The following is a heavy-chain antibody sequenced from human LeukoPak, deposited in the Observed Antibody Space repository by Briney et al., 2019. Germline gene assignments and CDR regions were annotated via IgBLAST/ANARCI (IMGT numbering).Heavy chain of an antibody. J-gene: IGHJ4*02. V-gene: IGHV4-39*07. CDR3: ARIAVAGTDFDY. D-gene: IGHD6-19*01. CDR2: IYYSGST. Sequence: SETLSLTCTVSGGSISSSTYYWGWIRQPPGKGLEWIGSIYYSGSTFYNPSLKSRVTISVDTSKDQFSLKLSSVTAADTAVYYCARIAVAGTDFDYWGQGTLVTVSS. CDR1: GGSISSSTYY.